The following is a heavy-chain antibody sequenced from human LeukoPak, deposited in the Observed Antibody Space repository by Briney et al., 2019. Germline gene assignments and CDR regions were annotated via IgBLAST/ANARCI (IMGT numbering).Heavy chain of an antibody. Sequence: PSETLSLTCTVSGGSISSYYWSWIRQPPGKGLEWIGYIYYSGSTNYNPSLMSRVTISVDTSKNQFSLKLSSVTAADTAVYYCARQLRFLEWLPYYFDYWGQGTLVTVSS. CDR3: ARQLRFLEWLPYYFDY. V-gene: IGHV4-59*08. D-gene: IGHD3-3*01. CDR1: GGSISSYY. CDR2: IYYSGST. J-gene: IGHJ4*02.